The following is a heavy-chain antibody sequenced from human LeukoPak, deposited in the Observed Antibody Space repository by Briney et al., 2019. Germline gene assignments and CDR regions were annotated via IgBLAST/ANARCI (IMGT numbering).Heavy chain of an antibody. CDR1: GYTLTELS. Sequence: GASVKVSCKVSGYTLTELSMHWVRQAPGKGLEWMGGFDPEVGETIYAQKFRGRVTMNEDTSPDTAYMERSSLRSEATAVYYCADLAPRGRPNPPGNYYDSSGYPASDYWGQGTLVTVSS. CDR2: FDPEVGET. CDR3: ADLAPRGRPNPPGNYYDSSGYPASDY. J-gene: IGHJ4*02. V-gene: IGHV1-24*01. D-gene: IGHD3-22*01.